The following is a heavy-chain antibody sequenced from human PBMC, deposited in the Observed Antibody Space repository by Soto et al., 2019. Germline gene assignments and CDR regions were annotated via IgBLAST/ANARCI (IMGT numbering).Heavy chain of an antibody. D-gene: IGHD6-6*01. Sequence: QVQLVQSGAEVKKPGASVKVSCKASGYTFISYGISWVRQAPGQGLEWMGWISSYNGNTNYTQKLQGRVTMTTDTSTTTADIELRSLRSDDTAVYYCARDRPTSSIRARDYYYAMDVWGQGTTVTVSS. CDR3: ARDRPTSSIRARDYYYAMDV. J-gene: IGHJ6*02. V-gene: IGHV1-18*01. CDR2: ISSYNGNT. CDR1: GYTFISYG.